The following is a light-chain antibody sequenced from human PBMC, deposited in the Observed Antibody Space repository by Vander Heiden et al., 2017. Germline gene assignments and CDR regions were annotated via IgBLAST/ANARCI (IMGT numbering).Light chain of an antibody. V-gene: IGLV4-69*01. CDR3: QTWGTAWV. J-gene: IGLJ3*02. Sequence: QLVLTQSPSASAFLGASVKLTCTLSSGHSSYAIAGHQQQPEKGPRYLKKLNSDGSHSKGDGIPDRFSGSSSGAERYLTISSRQSEDEADYYCQTWGTAWVFGGGTKLTVL. CDR1: SGHSSYA. CDR2: LNSDGSH.